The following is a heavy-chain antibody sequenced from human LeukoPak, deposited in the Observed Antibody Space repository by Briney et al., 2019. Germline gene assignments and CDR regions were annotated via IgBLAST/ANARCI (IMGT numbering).Heavy chain of an antibody. Sequence: SETLSLTCAVYGGSSSGYYWSWIRQPPGKGLEWIGEINHSGSTNYNPSLKSRVTISVDTSKNQFSLKLSSVTAADTAVYYCARIDYDYVWGSYRPTTFDYWGQGTLVTVSS. J-gene: IGHJ4*02. D-gene: IGHD3-16*02. V-gene: IGHV4-34*01. CDR3: ARIDYDYVWGSYRPTTFDY. CDR1: GGSSSGYY. CDR2: INHSGST.